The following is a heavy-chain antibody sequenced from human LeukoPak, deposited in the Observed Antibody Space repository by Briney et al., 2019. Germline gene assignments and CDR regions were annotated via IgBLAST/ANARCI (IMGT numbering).Heavy chain of an antibody. CDR2: ISAYNGNT. CDR3: ARVDPGGAARPRGRYYYGMDV. Sequence: ASVKVSCKASGYTFTSYGISWVRQAPGQGLEWMGWISAYNGNTNYAQKLQGRVTMTTDTSTSTAYMELRSLRSDDTAVYYCARVDPGGAARPRGRYYYGMDVWGQGTTVTVSS. D-gene: IGHD6-6*01. CDR1: GYTFTSYG. J-gene: IGHJ6*02. V-gene: IGHV1-18*01.